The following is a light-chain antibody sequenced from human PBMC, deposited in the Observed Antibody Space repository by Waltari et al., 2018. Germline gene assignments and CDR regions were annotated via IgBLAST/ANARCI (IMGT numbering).Light chain of an antibody. CDR1: SRDVGAYHY. V-gene: IGLV2-14*03. CDR3: ASYTKTSTLI. J-gene: IGLJ2*01. CDR2: NVN. Sequence: QSALTQPASVSGSPGQSITVSCTGPSRDVGAYHYVSWYQQHPGKAPRLIIYNVNRRPSGVSRRFSGSKSDNTASLTISGLQAEDEADYYCASYTKTSTLIFGGGTRLTVL.